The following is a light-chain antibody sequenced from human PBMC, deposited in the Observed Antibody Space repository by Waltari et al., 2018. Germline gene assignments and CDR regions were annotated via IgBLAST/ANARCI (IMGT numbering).Light chain of an antibody. Sequence: SYELTQPPSVSVSPGQTARITCSGDALPKDFTSRYQQKPGQAPILLVYRDTERPSGIPERFSGSSSGTIVTLTITGVQAEDEADYYCQSTDSSGSFVVFGGGTKLTVL. V-gene: IGLV3-25*03. CDR3: QSTDSSGSFVV. CDR1: ALPKDF. J-gene: IGLJ2*01. CDR2: RDT.